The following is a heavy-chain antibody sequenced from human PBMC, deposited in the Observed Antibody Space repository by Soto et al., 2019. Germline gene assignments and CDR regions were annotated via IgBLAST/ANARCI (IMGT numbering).Heavy chain of an antibody. V-gene: IGHV3-30*18. D-gene: IGHD5-12*01. CDR3: AKDGSMGLGGYGYYYYYMDV. J-gene: IGHJ6*03. CDR1: GFTFSSYG. Sequence: VGFLRLSCAASGFTFSSYGMHWVRQAPGKGLEWVAVISDDGSNKYYADSVKGRFTISRDNSKNTLYLQMNSLRAEDTAVYYCAKDGSMGLGGYGYYYYYMDVWGKGTTVTVSS. CDR2: ISDDGSNK.